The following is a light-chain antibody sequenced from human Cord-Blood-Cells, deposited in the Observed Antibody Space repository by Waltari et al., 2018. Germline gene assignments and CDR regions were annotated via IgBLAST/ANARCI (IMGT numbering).Light chain of an antibody. V-gene: IGLV3-1*01. J-gene: IGLJ2*01. CDR3: QAWDSSTVV. CDR1: KLGEKY. CDR2: QDS. Sequence: SYELTQPPSVSVSPGQTASITCSGDKLGEKYACWYQQKPGQSPVLVIYQDSKRPSGIPERFSGSNSGNTATLTISGTHAMDEADYYCQAWDSSTVVFGGGTKLTVL.